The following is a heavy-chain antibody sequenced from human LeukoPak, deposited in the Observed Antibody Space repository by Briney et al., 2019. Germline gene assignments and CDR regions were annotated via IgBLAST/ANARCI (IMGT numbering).Heavy chain of an antibody. D-gene: IGHD2-2*01. CDR2: IYYSGST. CDR1: GGSISSSSYY. J-gene: IGHJ4*02. V-gene: IGHV4-39*01. Sequence: SETLSPTCTVSGGSISSSSYYWGWIRQPPGKGLEWIGSIYYSGSTYYNPSLKSRVTISVDTSKNQFSLKLSSVTAADTAVYYCARRQSTYCSSASCYRRDVDYWGQGTLVTVSS. CDR3: ARRQSTYCSSASCYRRDVDY.